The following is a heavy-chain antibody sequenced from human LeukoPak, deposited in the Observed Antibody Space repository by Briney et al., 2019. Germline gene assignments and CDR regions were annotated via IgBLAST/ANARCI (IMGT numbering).Heavy chain of an antibody. J-gene: IGHJ4*02. V-gene: IGHV3-21*01. CDR2: ISFSGSFI. Sequence: GGSLRLSCAASGFTFTTYGFNWVRQAPGKGLEWVSSISFSGSFIYYADSVKGRFTISRDNAKNSVYLQMNSLRDDDTAVYYCARGTGTGWRFDFWGQGTLVTVSS. CDR1: GFTFTTYG. CDR3: ARGTGTGWRFDF. D-gene: IGHD3/OR15-3a*01.